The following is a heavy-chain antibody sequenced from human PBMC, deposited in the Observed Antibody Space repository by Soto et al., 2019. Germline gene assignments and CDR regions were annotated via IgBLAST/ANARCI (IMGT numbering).Heavy chain of an antibody. J-gene: IGHJ3*01. CDR3: LKVSYSSLTTLGSAFDV. CDR1: GFTYDDYA. Sequence: QLVESGGGLVQPGRSLRLSCAASGFTYDDYAMHWVRQAPGKGLEWVSGISWSGDNMAYADSVKGRFITSRDNVKKSLYRQMYSLRVEDTALYHCLKVSYSSLTTLGSAFDVWGLGTMVTVS. D-gene: IGHD4-4*01. V-gene: IGHV3-9*01. CDR2: ISWSGDNM.